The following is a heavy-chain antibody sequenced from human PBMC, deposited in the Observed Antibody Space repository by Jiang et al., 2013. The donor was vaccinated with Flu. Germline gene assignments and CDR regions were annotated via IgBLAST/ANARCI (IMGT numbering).Heavy chain of an antibody. V-gene: IGHV4-59*01. CDR1: GGSIRGFY. CDR2: VYYNGAT. J-gene: IGHJ4*02. CDR3: ARAATGSNSEYDY. Sequence: PGLVKPSETLSLSCAVSGGSIRGFYWSWIRQPPGKGLEWIGFVYYNGATDYSPSLKSRVTISLDTSRNQFSLKLRSVTAADTAVYYCARAATGSNSEYDYWGQGILVTVSS. D-gene: IGHD4-23*01.